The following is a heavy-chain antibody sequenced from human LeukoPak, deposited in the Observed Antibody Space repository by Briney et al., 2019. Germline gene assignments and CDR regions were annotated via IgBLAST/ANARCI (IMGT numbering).Heavy chain of an antibody. CDR3: ARLRNNYNDNGDFPRY. CDR2: IYHSGTT. V-gene: IGHV4-38-2*01. CDR1: GYPISSGYY. Sequence: SETLSLTCAVSGYPISSGYYWGWIRQPPGKGLEWIGHIYHSGTTYYNPSLKGRVTISVDTSKNQFSLRLNPVTAADTAVYYCARLRNNYNDNGDFPRYWGQGTLVTVSS. D-gene: IGHD4-17*01. J-gene: IGHJ4*02.